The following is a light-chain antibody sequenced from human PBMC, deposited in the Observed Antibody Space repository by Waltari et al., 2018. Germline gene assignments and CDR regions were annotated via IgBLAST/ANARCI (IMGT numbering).Light chain of an antibody. CDR3: SSQTLDGLIL. CDR2: DVT. J-gene: IGLJ2*01. CDR1: GSAAGASEY. Sequence: QSALTQPASVAGSPGQSIPISCSGIGSAAGASEYCSWHHHHPDKAPQLIIYDVTNRPSGVSDRFSASKSANTASLTISRLQPEDEGDYFCSSQTLDGLILFGGGTRLTVL. V-gene: IGLV2-14*03.